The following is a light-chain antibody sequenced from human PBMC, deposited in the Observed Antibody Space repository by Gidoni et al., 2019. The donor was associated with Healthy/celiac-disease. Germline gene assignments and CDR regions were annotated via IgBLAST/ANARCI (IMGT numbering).Light chain of an antibody. V-gene: IGKV1-9*01. CDR2: AAS. J-gene: IGKJ4*01. Sequence: DIQLTQSPSFLSASVGDRVTITCRASQGISRYLAWYQQKPGKAPKLLIYAASTLQSGVPSRFSGSGSGTEFTLTISSLQSEDFATYYCQQLNSYPPTFGGGTKVEIK. CDR1: QGISRY. CDR3: QQLNSYPPT.